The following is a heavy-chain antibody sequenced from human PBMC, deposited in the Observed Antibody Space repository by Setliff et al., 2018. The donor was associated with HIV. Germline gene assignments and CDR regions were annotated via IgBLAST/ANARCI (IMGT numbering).Heavy chain of an antibody. Sequence: PGGSLRLSCEASGFTFDDYGMNWVRQAPGKGLEWVANIGQDGSEKNYVDSVKGRFTISRDNAKNSMDLQMNSLRAEDTAIYYCARKLRPGHGVDVWGQGTTVTVSS. V-gene: IGHV3-7*01. D-gene: IGHD3-10*01. CDR3: ARKLRPGHGVDV. J-gene: IGHJ6*02. CDR2: IGQDGSEK. CDR1: GFTFDDYG.